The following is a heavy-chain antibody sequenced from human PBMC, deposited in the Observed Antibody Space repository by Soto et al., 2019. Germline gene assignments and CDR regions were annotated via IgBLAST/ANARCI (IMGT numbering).Heavy chain of an antibody. J-gene: IGHJ6*02. V-gene: IGHV2-5*02. CDR2: IYFDEDK. CDR3: APCPPQYSSPTDV. CDR1: GFSLSSSGMG. Sequence: QISLKESGPALVKPTQTLTLTCTVSGFSLSSSGMGVGWVRQPAGKALEWLALIYFDEDKRYSPSLQSRLTNTKDTAKNQVALSMTNMHPGDTATYYCAPCPPQYSSPTDVWGQGTTVTVSS. D-gene: IGHD2-15*01.